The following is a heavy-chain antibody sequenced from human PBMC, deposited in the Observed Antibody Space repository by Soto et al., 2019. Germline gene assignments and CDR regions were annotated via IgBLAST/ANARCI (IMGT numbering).Heavy chain of an antibody. V-gene: IGHV3-30-3*01. CDR3: ARVTPGNNLYYFSGLDV. J-gene: IGHJ6*02. Sequence: LRLSCAASGFTVSSNYMSWVRQAPGKGLEWVALISYEGSNTYYADSVRGRFTISRDNSKNTLYLQINALRPEDTGVYYCARVTPGNNLYYFSGLDVWGQGTSVTVSS. D-gene: IGHD1-1*01. CDR1: GFTVSSNY. CDR2: ISYEGSNT.